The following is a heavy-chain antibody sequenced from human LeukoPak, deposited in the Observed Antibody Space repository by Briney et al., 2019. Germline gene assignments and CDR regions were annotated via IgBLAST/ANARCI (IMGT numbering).Heavy chain of an antibody. D-gene: IGHD4-17*01. CDR3: ASPDYGDSFFDY. V-gene: IGHV3-21*01. CDR2: ISSSSSYI. J-gene: IGHJ4*02. CDR1: GFTFSSYS. Sequence: GGSLRLSCAASGFTFSSYSMKWVRQAPGKGLEWVSSISSSSSYIYYADSVKGRFTISRDNAKNSLYLQMNSLRAEDTAVYYCASPDYGDSFFDYWGQGTLVTVSS.